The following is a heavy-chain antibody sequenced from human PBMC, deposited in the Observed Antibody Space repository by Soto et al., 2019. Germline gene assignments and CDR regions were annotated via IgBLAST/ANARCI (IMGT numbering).Heavy chain of an antibody. V-gene: IGHV3-73*02. CDR2: IRSKANSYAT. J-gene: IGHJ6*02. CDR1: GFTFSGSA. Sequence: EVPLVESGGGLVQPGGSLKLSCAASGFTFSGSAMHWVRQASGKGLEWVGRIRSKANSYATAYAASVKGRFTISRDESKNTANLKMNRVNTEDTAAHYCTRRVEYHSDYGMDVSGQGATVTGSS. CDR3: TRRVEYHSDYGMDV.